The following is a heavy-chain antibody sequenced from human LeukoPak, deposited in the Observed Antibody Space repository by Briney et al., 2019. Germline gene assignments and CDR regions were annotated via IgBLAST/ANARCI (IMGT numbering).Heavy chain of an antibody. CDR3: ASRSGWRYFDY. CDR1: GFTFSSYA. D-gene: IGHD6-19*01. J-gene: IGHJ4*02. CDR2: ISGSGVST. Sequence: GGSLRLSCAASGFTFSSYAMSWVRQAPGKGLEWVSAISGSGVSTYYADSVKGRFTISRDNSKNTLYLQMNSLRAEDTAVYYCASRSGWRYFDYWGQGTLVTVSS. V-gene: IGHV3-23*01.